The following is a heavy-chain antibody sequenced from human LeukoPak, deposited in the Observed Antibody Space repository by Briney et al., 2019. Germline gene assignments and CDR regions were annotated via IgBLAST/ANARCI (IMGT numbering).Heavy chain of an antibody. CDR1: GFTFSSYA. J-gene: IGHJ4*02. V-gene: IGHV3-23*01. CDR2: ISGSGGST. Sequence: PGGSLRLSCAASGFTFSSYAMSWVRQAPGKGLEWVSAISGSGGSTYYADSVKGRFTISRDNAKNSLYLQLNSLRAEDTAVYYCARARYTSAWSYYFDYWGQGTLVTVSS. CDR3: ARARYTSAWSYYFDY. D-gene: IGHD6-19*01.